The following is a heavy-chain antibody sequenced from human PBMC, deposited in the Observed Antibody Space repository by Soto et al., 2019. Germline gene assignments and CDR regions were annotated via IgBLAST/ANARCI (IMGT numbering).Heavy chain of an antibody. CDR2: IHPSGST. CDR3: ARGREEYKLGNV. J-gene: IGHJ6*02. Sequence: SETLSLTCAVSGGSLSDYYWPWIRQSPGKGLEWIGEIHPSGSTYYNPSLRSRVTISVDTSKNQFSLKLTSLTAADTAIYYCARGREEYKLGNVWGHGTTVTVSS. D-gene: IGHD1-1*01. V-gene: IGHV4-34*01. CDR1: GGSLSDYY.